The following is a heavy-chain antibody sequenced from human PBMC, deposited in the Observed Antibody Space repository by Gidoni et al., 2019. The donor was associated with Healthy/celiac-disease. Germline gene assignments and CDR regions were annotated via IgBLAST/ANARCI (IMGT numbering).Heavy chain of an antibody. J-gene: IGHJ4*02. D-gene: IGHD3-9*01. V-gene: IGHV4-38-2*02. Sequence: QVQLEESGPGLVKPSETLSLTCPVSGYSISSGYYWGWIRQPPGKGLEWIGSIYHSGSTYYTPSLKSRVTISVDTSKNQFSLKLGSVTAADTAVYYCARAYFNTKLRYFDWYFDYWGQGTLVTVSS. CDR1: GYSISSGYY. CDR3: ARAYFNTKLRYFDWYFDY. CDR2: IYHSGST.